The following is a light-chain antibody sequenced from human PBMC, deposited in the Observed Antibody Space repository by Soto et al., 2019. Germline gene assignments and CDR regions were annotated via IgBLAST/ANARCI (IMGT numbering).Light chain of an antibody. J-gene: IGKJ1*01. CDR1: QSISSY. V-gene: IGKV1-39*01. CDR3: QQYKDWPHT. Sequence: DIQMTQSPSSLSASVGDRVTITCRASQSISSYLNWYQQKPGKAPKLLIYAASTLQSGVPSRFSGSGSGTDFTLTISCLQSEDFATYYCQQYKDWPHTFGQGTKVDIK. CDR2: AAS.